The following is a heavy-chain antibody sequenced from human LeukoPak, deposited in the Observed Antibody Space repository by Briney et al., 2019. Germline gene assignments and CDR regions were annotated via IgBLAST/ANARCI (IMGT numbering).Heavy chain of an antibody. CDR2: CYHKGST. CDR1: GDSLSCGGYS. J-gene: IGHJ5*02. Sequence: SQTLSLTCAVSGDSLSCGGYSWSWIRQPPGKGLEWIGYCYHKGSTYYTPSLKSRVTISVDRSKNQFSLKLSSVTAADTAVYYCAREGEYCSSTSCSNWFDPWGQGTLVTVSS. D-gene: IGHD2-2*01. CDR3: AREGEYCSSTSCSNWFDP. V-gene: IGHV4-30-2*01.